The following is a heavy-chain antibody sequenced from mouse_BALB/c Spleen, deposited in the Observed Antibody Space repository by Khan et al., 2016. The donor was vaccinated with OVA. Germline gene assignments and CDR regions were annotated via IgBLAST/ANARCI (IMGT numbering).Heavy chain of an antibody. CDR2: ISYSGST. CDR1: GYSITSNYA. Sequence: EVQLQESGPGLVKPSQSLSLTCTVTGYSITSNYAWNWIRKFPGNKLEWMGYISYSGSTSYNPSLKSRISITRDTSKNPFFLQLNSVTTEDTATYYCARKNYYGCAVDYGGQGTSVTVSS. CDR3: ARKNYYGCAVDY. J-gene: IGHJ4*01. D-gene: IGHD1-2*01. V-gene: IGHV3-2*02.